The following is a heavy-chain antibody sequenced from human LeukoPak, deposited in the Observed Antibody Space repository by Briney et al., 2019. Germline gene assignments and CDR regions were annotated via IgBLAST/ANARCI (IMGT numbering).Heavy chain of an antibody. CDR1: GGSISSYY. CDR3: ARSRGNYYYYYMDV. Sequence: PSETLSLTCTVSGGSISSYYWSWIRQPAGKGLEWIGRIYTSGSTNYNPSLKSRVTISVDTSKNQFSLKVSSVTAADTAVYYCARSRGNYYYYYMDVWGKGTTVTASS. J-gene: IGHJ6*03. D-gene: IGHD1-14*01. CDR2: IYTSGST. V-gene: IGHV4-4*07.